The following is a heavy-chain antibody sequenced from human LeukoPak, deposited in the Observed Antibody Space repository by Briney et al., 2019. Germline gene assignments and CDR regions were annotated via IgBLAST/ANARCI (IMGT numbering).Heavy chain of an antibody. CDR2: IKSKTDGGTT. D-gene: IGHD3-22*01. Sequence: GGSLRLSCAASGFTFSNAWMSWVRQAPGKGLEWVGRIKSKTDGGTTDYAAPVKGRFTISRDDSKNTLYLQMNSLKTEDTAVYYCTTGLDPYDSSGYDGYWGQGTLVTVSS. CDR1: GFTFSNAW. CDR3: TTGLDPYDSSGYDGY. V-gene: IGHV3-15*01. J-gene: IGHJ4*02.